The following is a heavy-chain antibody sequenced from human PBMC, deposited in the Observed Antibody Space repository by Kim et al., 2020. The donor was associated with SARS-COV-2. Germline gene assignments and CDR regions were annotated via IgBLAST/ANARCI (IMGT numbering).Heavy chain of an antibody. J-gene: IGHJ4*02. Sequence: GGSLRLSCAASGFTFSSYSMNWVRQAPGKGLEWVSCISSSGSYIYYADSVKGRFTISRDNAKNSLYLQMNSLRAEDTAVYYCAIATDIDYWGQGTLVTVSS. V-gene: IGHV3-21*01. CDR2: ISSSGSYI. CDR1: GFTFSSYS. CDR3: AIATDIDY.